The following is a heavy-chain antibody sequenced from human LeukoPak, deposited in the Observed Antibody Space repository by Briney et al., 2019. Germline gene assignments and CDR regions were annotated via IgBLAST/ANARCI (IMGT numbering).Heavy chain of an antibody. CDR2: IYYSWST. CDR3: AREFYSSGWHYYFAY. D-gene: IGHD3-22*01. CDR1: VGSISSYY. V-gene: IGHV4-59*01. J-gene: IGHJ4*02. Sequence: PSQTLCLTCAVSVGSISSYYWSCIPEPPGKGLEGRRDIYYSWSTNYNPSLKSRVTISVDTSKNQFSLKLSSVTAADTTVYYCAREFYSSGWHYYFAYWGQGTLVTVYS.